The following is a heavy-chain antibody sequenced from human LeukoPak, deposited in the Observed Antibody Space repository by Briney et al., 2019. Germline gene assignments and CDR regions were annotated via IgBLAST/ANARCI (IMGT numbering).Heavy chain of an antibody. J-gene: IGHJ5*02. V-gene: IGHV4-38-2*02. CDR1: GYSISSGYY. Sequence: PSETLSLTCTVSGYSISSGYYWGWIRQPPGKGLEWIGSIYHSGSTYYNPSLKSRVTISVDTSKNQFSLKLSSVTAADTAVYYCARSDYGIFEPWGQGTLVTVSS. CDR2: IYHSGST. D-gene: IGHD3-9*01. CDR3: ARSDYGIFEP.